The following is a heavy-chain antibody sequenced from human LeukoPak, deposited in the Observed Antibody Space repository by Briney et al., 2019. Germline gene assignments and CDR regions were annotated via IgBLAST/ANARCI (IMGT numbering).Heavy chain of an antibody. V-gene: IGHV3-66*01. Sequence: GGSLRLSCAASGFTVSSNYMSWVRQAPGKGLEWVSVIYSGGSTYYADSVKGRFTISRDNSKNTLYLQMNSLRAEDTAVYYCARALILWFGESPYYGMDVWGQGTTVTVSS. D-gene: IGHD3-10*01. CDR2: IYSGGST. CDR3: ARALILWFGESPYYGMDV. J-gene: IGHJ6*02. CDR1: GFTVSSNY.